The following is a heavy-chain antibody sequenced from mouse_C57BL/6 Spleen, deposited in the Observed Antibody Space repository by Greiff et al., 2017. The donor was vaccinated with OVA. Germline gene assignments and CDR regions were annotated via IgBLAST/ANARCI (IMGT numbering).Heavy chain of an antibody. CDR1: GFNIKDDY. D-gene: IGHD1-1*01. CDR3: TTGYYGSRGDY. V-gene: IGHV14-4*01. CDR2: IDPENGDT. Sequence: VQLQQSGAELVRPGASVKLSCTASGFNIKDDYMHWVKQRPEQGLEWIGWIDPENGDTEYASKFQGKATITADTSSNTAYLQLSSLTSDDTAVYYCTTGYYGSRGDYWGQGTTLTVSS. J-gene: IGHJ2*01.